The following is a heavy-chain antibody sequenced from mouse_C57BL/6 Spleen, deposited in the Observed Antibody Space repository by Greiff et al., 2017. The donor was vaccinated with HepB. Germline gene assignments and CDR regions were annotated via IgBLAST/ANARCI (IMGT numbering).Heavy chain of an antibody. Sequence: QVQLQQSGPELVKPGASVKISCKASGYAFSSSWMNWVKQRPGKGLEWIGRIYPGDGDTNYNGKFKGKATLTADKSSSTAYMQLSSLTSEDSAVYFCACYYDYDEGYWGQGTTLTVSS. D-gene: IGHD2-4*01. J-gene: IGHJ2*01. CDR1: GYAFSSSW. CDR2: IYPGDGDT. V-gene: IGHV1-82*01. CDR3: ACYYDYDEGY.